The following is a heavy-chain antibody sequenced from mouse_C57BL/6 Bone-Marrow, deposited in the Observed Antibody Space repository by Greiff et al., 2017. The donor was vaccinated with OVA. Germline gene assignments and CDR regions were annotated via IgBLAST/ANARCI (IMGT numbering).Heavy chain of an antibody. CDR3: ARLNGYYLAY. CDR2: ISSGGSYT. V-gene: IGHV5-6*01. J-gene: IGHJ3*01. CDR1: GFTFSSYG. D-gene: IGHD2-3*01. Sequence: EVKLVESGGDLVKPGGSLKLSCAASGFTFSSYGMSWVRPTPDKRLEWVETISSGGSYTDYPDSVKGRFTITRDNANNTPYLQMSSLKSEDTAMYYCARLNGYYLAYWGQGTLVTVSA.